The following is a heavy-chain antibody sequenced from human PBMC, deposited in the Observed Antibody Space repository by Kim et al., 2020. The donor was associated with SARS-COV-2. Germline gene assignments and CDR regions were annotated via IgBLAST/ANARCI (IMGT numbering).Heavy chain of an antibody. CDR3: ARGRITMVRGVIIGAVFDP. Sequence: SRVTISVDTSKNQFSLKLSSVTAADTAVYYCARGRITMVRGVIIGAVFDPWGQGTLVTVSS. J-gene: IGHJ5*02. V-gene: IGHV4-34*01. D-gene: IGHD3-10*01.